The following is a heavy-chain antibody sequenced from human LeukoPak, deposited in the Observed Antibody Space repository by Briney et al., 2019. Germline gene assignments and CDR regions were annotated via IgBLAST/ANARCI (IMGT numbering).Heavy chain of an antibody. D-gene: IGHD3-9*01. Sequence: GASVKVSCKASGYTFTSYGISWVRQAPGQGLEWMGWISAYNGNTNYAQKLQGRVTMTTDTSTSTAYMELRSLRSEDTAVYYCARGTYLLDWLLIAPFDPWGQGTLVTVSS. CDR2: ISAYNGNT. CDR3: ARGTYLLDWLLIAPFDP. V-gene: IGHV1-18*01. J-gene: IGHJ5*02. CDR1: GYTFTSYG.